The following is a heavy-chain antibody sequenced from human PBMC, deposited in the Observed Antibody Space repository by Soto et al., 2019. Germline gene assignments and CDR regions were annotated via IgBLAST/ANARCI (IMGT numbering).Heavy chain of an antibody. J-gene: IGHJ4*02. CDR3: ARGKYTYYYDSSGYYYYFDY. D-gene: IGHD3-22*01. Sequence: QVQLVQSGAEVKKPGASVKVSCKASGYTFTSYGISWVRQAPGQGLEWMGWISAYNGNTNYAQKLQGRVTMTTDTSTSTAYMELRSLRSDDTAVYYCARGKYTYYYDSSGYYYYFDYWGQGTLVPVSS. V-gene: IGHV1-18*01. CDR2: ISAYNGNT. CDR1: GYTFTSYG.